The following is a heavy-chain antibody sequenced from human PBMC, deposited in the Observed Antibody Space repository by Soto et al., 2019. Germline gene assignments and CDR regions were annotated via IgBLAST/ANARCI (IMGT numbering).Heavy chain of an antibody. CDR3: ARGHSSSWGY. CDR2: INHSGGT. CDR1: GGSFSGYY. Sequence: SETLSLTCAVYGGSFSGYYWSWIRQPPGKGLEWIGEINHSGGTNYNPSLKSRVTISVDTSKNQFSLKLSSVTAADTAVYYCARGHSSSWGYWGQGTLVTVSS. J-gene: IGHJ4*02. V-gene: IGHV4-34*01. D-gene: IGHD6-13*01.